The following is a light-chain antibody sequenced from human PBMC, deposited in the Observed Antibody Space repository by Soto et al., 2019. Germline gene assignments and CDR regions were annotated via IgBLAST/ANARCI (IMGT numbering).Light chain of an antibody. CDR2: QVT. Sequence: QSVLTQPASVSGSPGQSITISCTGSSSDIGAFNYVSWYQHHPGKAPKLMIYQVTNRPSGVSHRFSGSKSGNTASLTISGLQDEDEADYYCTSSSSSSTFYVFGPGTKVTVL. V-gene: IGLV2-14*01. J-gene: IGLJ1*01. CDR1: SSDIGAFNY. CDR3: TSSSSSSTFYV.